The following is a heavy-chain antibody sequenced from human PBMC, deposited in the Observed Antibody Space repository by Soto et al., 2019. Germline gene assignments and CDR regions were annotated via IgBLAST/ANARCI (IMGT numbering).Heavy chain of an antibody. CDR3: ARGITSGYSAYYFDY. D-gene: IGHD3-22*01. Sequence: GASVKVSCKASGYTFTSHDINWVRQATGQGLEWMGWVNPNSGYTGYAQEFQGRVTMTRDTPTGTAYLELSSLRSDDAAMYYCARGITSGYSAYYFDYWGQGTPVTVSS. CDR2: VNPNSGYT. CDR1: GYTFTSHD. J-gene: IGHJ4*02. V-gene: IGHV1-8*01.